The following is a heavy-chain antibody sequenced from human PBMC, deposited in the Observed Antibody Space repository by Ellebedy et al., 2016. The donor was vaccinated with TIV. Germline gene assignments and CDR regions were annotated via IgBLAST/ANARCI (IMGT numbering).Heavy chain of an antibody. CDR2: IKQDGSEK. J-gene: IGHJ3*02. CDR1: GFTFSSYG. D-gene: IGHD1-26*01. V-gene: IGHV3-7*03. CDR3: ARALSGSYPNDAFDI. Sequence: GGSLRLXXAASGFTFSSYGMSWVSQAPGKGLEWVANIKQDGSEKYYVDSVKGRFTISRDNAKNSLYLQMNSLRAEDTAVYYCARALSGSYPNDAFDIWGQGTMVTVSS.